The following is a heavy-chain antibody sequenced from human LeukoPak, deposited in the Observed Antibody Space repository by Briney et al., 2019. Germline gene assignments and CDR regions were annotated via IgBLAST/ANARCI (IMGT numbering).Heavy chain of an antibody. J-gene: IGHJ4*02. CDR1: GFTFSSYA. V-gene: IGHV3-23*01. CDR3: ARVRGGGLYYFDY. D-gene: IGHD3-10*01. Sequence: GGSLSLSWAASGFTFSSYAMHWVRQAAGKWLGWVSSISVTGNTCHADYVKGRSTITRDSSKNTLFLQLNSLRPEDAAVYYCARVRGGGLYYFDYWGQGTLVTVSS. CDR2: ISVTGNT.